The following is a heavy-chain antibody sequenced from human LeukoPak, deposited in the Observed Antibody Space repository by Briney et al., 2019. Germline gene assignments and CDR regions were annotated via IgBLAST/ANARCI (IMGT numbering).Heavy chain of an antibody. D-gene: IGHD2-2*01. CDR3: ARGTTPYCSSTSCYRGYYYYMDV. J-gene: IGHJ6*03. V-gene: IGHV1-69*05. CDR1: GGTFSSYA. Sequence: GASVKVSCKASGGTFSSYAISWVRQAPGQGLEWMGGIIPIFGTANYAQKFQGRVTITTDESTSTAYMELSSLRSEDTAVYHCARGTTPYCSSTSCYRGYYYYMDVWGKGTTVTVSS. CDR2: IIPIFGTA.